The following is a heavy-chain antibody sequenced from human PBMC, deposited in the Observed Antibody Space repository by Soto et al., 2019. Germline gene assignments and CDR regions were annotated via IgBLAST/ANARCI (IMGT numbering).Heavy chain of an antibody. CDR1: GFSLSNARMG. Sequence: SGPTLVNPTETLTLTCTVSGFSLSNARMGVSWIHQPPGKALEWLAHIFSNDEKSYSTSLKSRLTISKDTSKSQVVLTMTNMDPVDTATFYCARLWHSSSWYEGGGWFDPWGQGTLVTAPQ. V-gene: IGHV2-26*01. CDR2: IFSNDEK. J-gene: IGHJ5*02. CDR3: ARLWHSSSWYEGGGWFDP. D-gene: IGHD6-13*01.